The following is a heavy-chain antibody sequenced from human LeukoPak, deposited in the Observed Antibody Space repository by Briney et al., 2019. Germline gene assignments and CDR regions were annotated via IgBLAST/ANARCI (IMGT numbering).Heavy chain of an antibody. D-gene: IGHD3-9*01. J-gene: IGHJ6*02. V-gene: IGHV4-34*01. CDR3: AKFYYDILTGYPNGMDV. CDR2: IYHSGSA. Sequence: SETLSLTCAVYGEPFNGYYWNWIRQSPGKGLEWIGYIYHSGSAYYNPSLKSRVTISVDRSKNQFSLKLSSVTAADTAVYYCAKFYYDILTGYPNGMDVWGQGTTVTVSS. CDR1: GEPFNGYY.